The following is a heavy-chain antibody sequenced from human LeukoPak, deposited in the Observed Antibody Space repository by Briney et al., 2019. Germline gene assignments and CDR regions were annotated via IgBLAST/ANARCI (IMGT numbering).Heavy chain of an antibody. CDR1: VFTFSSYG. J-gene: IGHJ4*02. CDR3: AKGQLDYYSSGYFDY. CDR2: LNCSGGST. D-gene: IGHD3-22*01. V-gene: IGHV3-23*01. Sequence: PGGSLRLACAASVFTFSSYGMSWVPRAPGKGLEWVSPLNCSGGSTKYAASVKGRFTISRHNSNNTLYVQMKSLRAGHAVVYYFAKGQLDYYSSGYFDYWGQGTLVTVSS.